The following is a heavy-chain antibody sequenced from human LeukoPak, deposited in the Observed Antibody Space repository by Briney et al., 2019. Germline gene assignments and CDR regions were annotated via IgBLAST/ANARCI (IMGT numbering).Heavy chain of an antibody. V-gene: IGHV3-23*01. CDR3: AKDRRAGSYDY. CDR1: GFTFSSYG. D-gene: IGHD3-10*01. Sequence: GGSLRLSCAASGFTFSSYGMHWVRQAPGKGLEWVSVISGSGGNTYYADSVKGRFTISRDNSKNTLYLQMNSLRAEDTAVYYCAKDRRAGSYDYWGQGTLVTVSS. J-gene: IGHJ4*02. CDR2: ISGSGGNT.